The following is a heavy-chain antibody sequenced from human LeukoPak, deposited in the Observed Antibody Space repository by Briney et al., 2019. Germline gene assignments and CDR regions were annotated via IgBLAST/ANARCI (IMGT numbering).Heavy chain of an antibody. V-gene: IGHV3-21*01. J-gene: IGHJ6*02. Sequence: PGGSLRLSCAASGFTFSSYSMNWVRQAPGKGLEWISSISSSSTYIYYADSVKGRFTISRDNAKNSLYLQMNSLRAEDAAVYYCARGGGWDAYYYYGLDVWGQGTTATVSS. CDR3: ARGGGWDAYYYYGLDV. D-gene: IGHD6-19*01. CDR1: GFTFSSYS. CDR2: ISSSSTYI.